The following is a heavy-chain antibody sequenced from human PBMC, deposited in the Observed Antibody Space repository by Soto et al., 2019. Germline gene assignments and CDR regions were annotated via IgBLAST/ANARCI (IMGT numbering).Heavy chain of an antibody. D-gene: IGHD3-16*02. J-gene: IGHJ4*02. V-gene: IGHV3-23*01. CDR3: AKDEPYGWGSYRYPFCFDY. Sequence: GGSLRLSCAASGFTFSNYAMTWVRQAPGKGLEWVSTITASGVTTYYADSVKGRFTISRDNSKNTLYLQMNSLRAEDTAVYYCAKDEPYGWGSYRYPFCFDYWGQGTLVTVSS. CDR2: ITASGVTT. CDR1: GFTFSNYA.